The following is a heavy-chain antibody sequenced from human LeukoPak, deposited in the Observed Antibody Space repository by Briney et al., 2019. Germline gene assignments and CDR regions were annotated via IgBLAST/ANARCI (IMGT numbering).Heavy chain of an antibody. CDR1: GFTFDDYG. CDR2: ISGSGGST. Sequence: PGGSLRLSCAASGFTFDDYGMSWVRQAPGKGLEWVSAISGSGGSTYYADSVKGRFTISRDNSKNTLYLQMNSLRAEDTAVYYCAKDRVYSSGWYYFDYWGQGTLVTVSS. J-gene: IGHJ4*02. D-gene: IGHD6-19*01. V-gene: IGHV3-23*01. CDR3: AKDRVYSSGWYYFDY.